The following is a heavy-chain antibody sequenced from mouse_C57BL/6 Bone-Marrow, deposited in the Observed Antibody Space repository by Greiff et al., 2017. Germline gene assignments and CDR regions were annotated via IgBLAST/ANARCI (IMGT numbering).Heavy chain of an antibody. D-gene: IGHD1-1*01. CDR1: GFTFSDYG. CDR2: ISSGSSTI. V-gene: IGHV5-17*01. J-gene: IGHJ3*01. CDR3: ARGNYGSSYGFAY. Sequence: EVQRVESGGGLVKPGGSLKLSCAASGFTFSDYGMHWVRQAPEKGLEWVAYISSGSSTIYYADTVKGRFTISRDNAKNTLFLQMTSLRSEDTAMYYCARGNYGSSYGFAYWGQGTLVTVSA.